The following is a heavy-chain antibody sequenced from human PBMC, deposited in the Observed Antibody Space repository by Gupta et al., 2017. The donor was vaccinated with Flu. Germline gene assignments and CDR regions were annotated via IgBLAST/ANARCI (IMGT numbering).Heavy chain of an antibody. CDR3: ARYDYGDKDQVVDY. J-gene: IGHJ4*02. CDR2: IYYSGST. V-gene: IGHV4-39*01. CDR1: GGSISSSSYY. Sequence: QLQLQESGPGLVKPSETLSLTCTVSGGSISSSSYYWGWIRQPPGKGLEWIGSIYYSGSTYYNPSLKSRVTISVDTSKNQFSLKLSSVTAADTAVYYCARYDYGDKDQVVDYWGQGTLVTVSS. D-gene: IGHD4-23*01.